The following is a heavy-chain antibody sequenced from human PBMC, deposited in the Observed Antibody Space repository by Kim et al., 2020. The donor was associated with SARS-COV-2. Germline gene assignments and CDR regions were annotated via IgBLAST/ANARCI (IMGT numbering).Heavy chain of an antibody. V-gene: IGHV3-74*01. J-gene: IGHJ4*02. CDR2: ISTDESDT. CDR1: GFTFSNHW. D-gene: IGHD1-7*01. CDR3: ARPIPGTNIFEY. Sequence: GGSLRLSCAVSGFTFSNHWMNWVRQAPGKGLVWVSRISTDESDTSYADSVKGRFTISRDNAKSTLYLQMNSLTAEGTAVYYCARPIPGTNIFEYWGQETLVTVS.